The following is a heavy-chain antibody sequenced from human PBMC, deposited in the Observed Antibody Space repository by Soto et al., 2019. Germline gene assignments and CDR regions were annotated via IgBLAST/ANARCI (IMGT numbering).Heavy chain of an antibody. J-gene: IGHJ4*02. CDR1: GGSISSGGYY. V-gene: IGHV4-31*03. Sequence: QVQLQESGPGLVKPSQTLSLTCTVSGGSISSGGYYWSWIRQNPGKGLEWIGYIYYSGSTYYKPSLKRRVTISVDTSKNQFSLKLSSVTAADTAVYYCARGGGYNTAFDYWGQGTLVTVSS. CDR2: IYYSGST. CDR3: ARGGGYNTAFDY. D-gene: IGHD5-12*01.